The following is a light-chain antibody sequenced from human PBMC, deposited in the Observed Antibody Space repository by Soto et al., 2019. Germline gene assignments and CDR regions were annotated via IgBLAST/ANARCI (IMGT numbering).Light chain of an antibody. CDR1: SSNIGAGYD. CDR3: QSYDSSLSGFWV. J-gene: IGLJ3*02. Sequence: QSVLTQPPSASGAPGQRVTISCTGSSSNIGAGYDVHWYQQLPGTAPKLLIYGNNNRPSGVPDRFSGSKSGTSASLAITGLQAEDEADYYCQSYDSSLSGFWVFGGGTKLTVL. CDR2: GNN. V-gene: IGLV1-40*01.